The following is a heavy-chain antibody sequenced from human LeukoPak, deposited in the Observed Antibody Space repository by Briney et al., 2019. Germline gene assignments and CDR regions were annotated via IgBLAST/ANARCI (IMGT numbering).Heavy chain of an antibody. CDR3: ARDLEGSIAARLYYYYYMDV. V-gene: IGHV4-4*09. CDR2: ISTGGSP. D-gene: IGHD6-6*01. J-gene: IGHJ6*03. Sequence: SETLSLTCTVSGGSISNYYWTWIRQPPGKGLEWIGFISTGGSPNHNPSLKTRVTISIDTSKSQFSLKLSSVTAADTAVYYCARDLEGSIAARLYYYYYMDVWGKGTTVTVSS. CDR1: GGSISNYY.